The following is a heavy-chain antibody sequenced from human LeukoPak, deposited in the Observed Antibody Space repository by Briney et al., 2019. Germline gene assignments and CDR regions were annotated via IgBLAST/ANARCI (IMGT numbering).Heavy chain of an antibody. Sequence: SETLSLTCTVSGGSISSGSYYWSWIRQPAGKGLEWIGRIYTSGSTNYNPSLKSRVTISEDTSKNQFSLKLSSVTAADTAVYYCARDGSTYYDFWSGYSPSYYYGMDVWGQGTTVTVSS. CDR2: IYTSGST. CDR1: GGSISSGSYY. V-gene: IGHV4-61*02. J-gene: IGHJ6*02. CDR3: ARDGSTYYDFWSGYSPSYYYGMDV. D-gene: IGHD3-3*01.